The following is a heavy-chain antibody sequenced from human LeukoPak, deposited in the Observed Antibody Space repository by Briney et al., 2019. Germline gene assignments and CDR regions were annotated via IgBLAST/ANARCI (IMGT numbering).Heavy chain of an antibody. Sequence: GASVKVSCKASGYTFTSYGISWVRQAPGQGLEWMGWISAYNGNTNYAQKFQGRVTMTRDTSISTAYMELSRLRSDDTAVYYCARAYNWNDLYYWGQGTLVTVSS. CDR1: GYTFTSYG. J-gene: IGHJ4*02. V-gene: IGHV1-18*01. CDR2: ISAYNGNT. CDR3: ARAYNWNDLYY. D-gene: IGHD1-1*01.